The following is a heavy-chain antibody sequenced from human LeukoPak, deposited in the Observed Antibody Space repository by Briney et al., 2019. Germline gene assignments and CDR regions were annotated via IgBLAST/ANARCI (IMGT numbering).Heavy chain of an antibody. D-gene: IGHD2-2*01. CDR2: ISGSGGST. J-gene: IGHJ4*02. CDR3: AKDRDYCSSTSCYPRPLYY. Sequence: HPGGSLRLSCAASGFTFSSYAMSWVRQAPGKGLEWVSAISGSGGSTYYADSVKGRFTISRDNSKNTLYLQMNSLRAEDTAVYYCAKDRDYCSSTSCYPRPLYYWGQGTLVTVSS. CDR1: GFTFSSYA. V-gene: IGHV3-23*01.